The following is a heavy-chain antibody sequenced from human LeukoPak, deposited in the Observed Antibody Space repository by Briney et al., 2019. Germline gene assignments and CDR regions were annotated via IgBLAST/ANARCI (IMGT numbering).Heavy chain of an antibody. D-gene: IGHD6-13*01. CDR1: GYSFTSYW. Sequence: GESLKISCKGSGYSFTSYWIGWVRQMPGKGLEWMGIIYPGDPDTRYSPSFQGQVTISADKSISTAYLQWSSLKASDTAMYYCARTPQYSSSWYGDNWFDPWGQGTLVTVSS. V-gene: IGHV5-51*01. CDR3: ARTPQYSSSWYGDNWFDP. CDR2: IYPGDPDT. J-gene: IGHJ5*02.